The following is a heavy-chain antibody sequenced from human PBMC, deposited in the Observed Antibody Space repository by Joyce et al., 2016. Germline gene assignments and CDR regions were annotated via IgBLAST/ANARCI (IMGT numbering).Heavy chain of an antibody. D-gene: IGHD3-22*01. CDR1: GFTFTSSA. Sequence: QMQLVQSGPEVKKPGTSVKVSCKASGFTFTSSAMQWVRQARGPRLEWLGCVVVGSGNTNYAQKFQERVTMTRERSTSTAYMELSSLRSEDTAVYYCAAAPDYYDSSGYYYSAFDIWGQGTMVTVSS. CDR2: VVVGSGNT. J-gene: IGHJ3*02. CDR3: AAAPDYYDSSGYYYSAFDI. V-gene: IGHV1-58*02.